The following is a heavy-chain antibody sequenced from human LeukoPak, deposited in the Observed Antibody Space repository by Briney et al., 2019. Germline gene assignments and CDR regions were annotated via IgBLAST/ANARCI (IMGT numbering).Heavy chain of an antibody. V-gene: IGHV1-18*01. CDR1: GHSMNTFG. Sequence: ASVKVSCKTSGHSMNTFGITWARQAPGQGLEWIGWMSSDNGNTNYADKFQGRVSITRDTSRTTAYMELRSLRSDDTAVYFCANVAKGRYFFYYMDVWGAGTTVTVSS. CDR2: MSSDNGNT. J-gene: IGHJ6*03. D-gene: IGHD5-12*01. CDR3: ANVAKGRYFFYYMDV.